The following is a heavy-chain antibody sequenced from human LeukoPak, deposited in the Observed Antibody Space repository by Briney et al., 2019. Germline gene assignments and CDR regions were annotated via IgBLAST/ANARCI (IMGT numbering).Heavy chain of an antibody. Sequence: GRSLRLSCAASGFTFDDYAMHWVRQAPGKGLEWVSGISWNSGSISYADSVKGRFTISRDNAKNSLYLQMNSLRAEDTALYYCAKGGYSYGNGAFDIWGQGTMVTVSS. CDR1: GFTFDDYA. CDR2: ISWNSGSI. D-gene: IGHD5-18*01. V-gene: IGHV3-9*01. CDR3: AKGGYSYGNGAFDI. J-gene: IGHJ3*02.